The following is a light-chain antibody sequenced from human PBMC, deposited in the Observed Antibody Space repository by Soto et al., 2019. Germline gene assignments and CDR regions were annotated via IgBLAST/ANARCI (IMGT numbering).Light chain of an antibody. CDR3: CSYAGSYPFV. CDR2: DVD. J-gene: IGLJ1*01. CDR1: SSDVGGYNY. Sequence: QPVLTQPRSVSGSPGQSVTISCTGTSSDVGGYNYVSWYQHHPGKAPKLMIYDVDKRPSGVPGRFSGSKSGNTASPTISGLQAEDEADYYCCSYAGSYPFVFGTGTKVTVL. V-gene: IGLV2-11*01.